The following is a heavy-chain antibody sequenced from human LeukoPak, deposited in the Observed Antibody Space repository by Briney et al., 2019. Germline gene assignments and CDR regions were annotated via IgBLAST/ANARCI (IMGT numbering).Heavy chain of an antibody. CDR3: ARGGYCSSTSCYTSLNWFDP. V-gene: IGHV3-74*01. CDR1: GFTFSSYW. CDR2: INSDGSST. D-gene: IGHD2-2*02. J-gene: IGHJ5*02. Sequence: GGSLRLSCAASGFTFSSYWMHWVRQAPGKGRVWVSRINSDGSSTNYADSVKGRFTISRDNAKSTLYLQMNSLRAEDKAVYFCARGGYCSSTSCYTSLNWFDPWGQGTLVTVSS.